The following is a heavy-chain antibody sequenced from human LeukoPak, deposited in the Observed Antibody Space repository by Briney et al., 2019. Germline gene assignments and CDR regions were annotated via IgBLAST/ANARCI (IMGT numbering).Heavy chain of an antibody. CDR2: ISYDGSNK. CDR1: GFTFSSYA. V-gene: IGHV3-30*04. J-gene: IGHJ4*02. D-gene: IGHD5-18*01. CDR3: ATSRIQLWLPYY. Sequence: GRSLRLSCAASGFTFSSYAMHWVRQAPGKGLEWVAVISYDGSNKYYADSVKGRFTISRDNSKNTLYLQMNSLRAEDTAVYYCATSRIQLWLPYYWGQGTLATVSS.